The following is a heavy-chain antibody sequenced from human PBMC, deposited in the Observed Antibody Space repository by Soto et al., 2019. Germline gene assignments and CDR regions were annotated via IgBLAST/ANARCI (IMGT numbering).Heavy chain of an antibody. CDR2: IYYSGST. Sequence: PSETLSLTCAVYGGSVNGYYWNWIRQPPGKGLEWIGYIYYSGSTNYNPSLKSRVTIPLDTSKNQFSLRLRSVTAADTAVYYCAGARYDSSGYYYFDYWGQGTLVTVSS. CDR1: GGSVNGYY. J-gene: IGHJ4*02. D-gene: IGHD3-22*01. CDR3: AGARYDSSGYYYFDY. V-gene: IGHV4-59*02.